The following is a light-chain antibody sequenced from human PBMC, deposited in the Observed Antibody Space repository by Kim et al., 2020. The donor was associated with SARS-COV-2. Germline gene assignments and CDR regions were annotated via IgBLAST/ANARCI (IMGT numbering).Light chain of an antibody. J-gene: IGKJ1*01. Sequence: IVLTQSPATLSLSPGERATLSCRASQSVSKYLAWYQQKPGQAPRLPIYDASNRATGIPARFSGSGSGTDFTLTISSLEPEDFAVYYCQQRSNWRTFGQGTKVDIK. CDR2: DAS. V-gene: IGKV3-11*01. CDR1: QSVSKY. CDR3: QQRSNWRT.